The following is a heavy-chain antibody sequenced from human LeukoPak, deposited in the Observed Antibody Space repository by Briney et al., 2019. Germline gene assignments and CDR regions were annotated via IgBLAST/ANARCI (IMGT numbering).Heavy chain of an antibody. V-gene: IGHV4-34*01. CDR2: INHSGST. CDR3: ARVCPKRWLQSYYYYGMDV. J-gene: IGHJ6*02. D-gene: IGHD5-12*01. Sequence: SETLSLTCAVYGGSFSGYYWSWIRQPPGKGLEWIGEINHSGSTNYNPSLKSRVTISVDTSKNQFSLKLSSVTAADTAVYYCARVCPKRWLQSYYYYGMDVWGQGTTVTVSS. CDR1: GGSFSGYY.